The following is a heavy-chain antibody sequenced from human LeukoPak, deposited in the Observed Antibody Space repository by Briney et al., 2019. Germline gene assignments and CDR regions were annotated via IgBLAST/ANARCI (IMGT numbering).Heavy chain of an antibody. D-gene: IGHD3-22*01. V-gene: IGHV3-11*01. CDR3: ARAVRMYDSSGYYSYYFDY. CDR2: ISSSGSTI. CDR1: GFTFSDYY. J-gene: IGHJ4*02. Sequence: GGSLRLSCAASGFTFSDYYMSWLRQAPGKGLEWVSYISSSGSTIYYADSVKGRFTISRDNAKNSLYLQMNSLRAEDTAVYYCARAVRMYDSSGYYSYYFDYWGQGTLVTVSS.